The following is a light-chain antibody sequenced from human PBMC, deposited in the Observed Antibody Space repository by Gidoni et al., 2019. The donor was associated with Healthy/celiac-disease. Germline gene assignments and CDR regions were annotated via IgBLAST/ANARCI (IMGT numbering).Light chain of an antibody. CDR3: QQSYSTPIT. CDR2: AAS. V-gene: IGKV1-39*01. J-gene: IGKJ5*01. Sequence: DIQMTQSPSSLSASVGDRVTITCQASPSISSYLNWYQQKPGKAPKLLIYAASILQSGVPSRFSGSGSGTDFTLTISSLQPEDFATYYCQQSYSTPITFGQGTRLEIK. CDR1: PSISSY.